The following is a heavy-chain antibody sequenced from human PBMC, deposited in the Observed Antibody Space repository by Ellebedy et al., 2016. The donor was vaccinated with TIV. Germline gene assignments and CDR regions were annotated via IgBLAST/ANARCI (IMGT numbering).Heavy chain of an antibody. CDR3: ARGPPGTGAVVNWSDP. CDR1: GGSVSTNYY. Sequence: MPSETLSLTCTVSGGSVSTNYYWGWIRQPPGKGLEWIGSLYYTGSTYYSASLRNRITISVDTSKNHFSLKLSSVAAAYTAVYYCARGPPGTGAVVNWSDPWGQGALVTVSS. CDR2: LYYTGST. V-gene: IGHV4-39*07. D-gene: IGHD6-25*01. J-gene: IGHJ5*02.